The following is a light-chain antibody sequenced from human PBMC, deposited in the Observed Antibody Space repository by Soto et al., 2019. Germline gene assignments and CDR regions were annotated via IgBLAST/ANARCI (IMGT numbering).Light chain of an antibody. J-gene: IGLJ3*02. CDR1: SSDVGGYNY. Sequence: QSALTQPPSASGSPGQSVTISCTGSSSDVGGYNYVSWYQHHPGKAPKLLIYEVTERPSGVPDRFSGSKSGNTAFLTVSGLQAEDEADYYCCSRGASFNWVFGGGTKLTVL. CDR3: CSRGASFNWV. CDR2: EVT. V-gene: IGLV2-8*01.